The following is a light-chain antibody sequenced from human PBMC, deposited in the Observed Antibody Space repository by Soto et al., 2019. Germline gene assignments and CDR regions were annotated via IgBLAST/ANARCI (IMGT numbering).Light chain of an antibody. CDR2: GAS. Sequence: MMMTQSPATLSVSPGERVTLSCRTSHSVNSHVAWYQQKPGQAPRLLLYGASTRATGIPVRFSGSGFGTELTLTISSLQSEDFAVYYCQQYKSWPLFGQGTRLEI. CDR1: HSVNSH. V-gene: IGKV3-15*01. J-gene: IGKJ5*01. CDR3: QQYKSWPL.